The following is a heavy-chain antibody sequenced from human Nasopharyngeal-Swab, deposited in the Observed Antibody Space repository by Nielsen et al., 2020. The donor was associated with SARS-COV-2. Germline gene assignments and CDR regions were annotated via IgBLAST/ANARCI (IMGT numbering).Heavy chain of an antibody. CDR2: ISAYNGNT. CDR1: GGTFSSYA. Sequence: ASVKVACKASGGTFSSYAISWERQAPGQGLEWMGWISAYNGNTNYAQKLQGRVTMTTDTSTSTAYMELRSLRSDDTAVYYCARLYCGGDCSYYYYYGMDVWGQGTTVTVSS. J-gene: IGHJ6*02. V-gene: IGHV1-18*01. CDR3: ARLYCGGDCSYYYYYGMDV. D-gene: IGHD2-21*02.